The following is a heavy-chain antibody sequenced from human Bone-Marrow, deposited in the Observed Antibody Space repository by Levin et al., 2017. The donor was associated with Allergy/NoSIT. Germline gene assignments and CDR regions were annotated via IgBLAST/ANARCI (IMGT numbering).Heavy chain of an antibody. CDR1: GYSISSDYY. CDR3: ARDWAVKNSDGYGSYGWFDP. Sequence: SQTLSLTCGVSGYSISSDYYWGWIRQPPGKGLEWIGNIYHSGLTYYNPSLRSRVTISVDTSKNQFSLKLRSVTAADTAVYYCARDWAVKNSDGYGSYGWFDPWGQGTLVTVSS. CDR2: IYHSGLT. V-gene: IGHV4-38-2*02. D-gene: IGHD5-18*01. J-gene: IGHJ5*02.